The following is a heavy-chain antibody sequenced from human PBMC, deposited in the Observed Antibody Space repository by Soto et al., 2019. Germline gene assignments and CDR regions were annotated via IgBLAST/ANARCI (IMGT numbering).Heavy chain of an antibody. CDR1: GYSFTSYW. Sequence: GESLKISCKGSGYSFTSYWISWVRQMPGKGLEWMGRIDPSDSYTDYSPSFQGHVTISADKSISTAYLQWSSLKASDTAMYYCARRLPYCSSTSCYYNYYGMDVWGQGTTVTVS. CDR2: IDPSDSYT. CDR3: ARRLPYCSSTSCYYNYYGMDV. V-gene: IGHV5-10-1*01. J-gene: IGHJ6*02. D-gene: IGHD2-2*01.